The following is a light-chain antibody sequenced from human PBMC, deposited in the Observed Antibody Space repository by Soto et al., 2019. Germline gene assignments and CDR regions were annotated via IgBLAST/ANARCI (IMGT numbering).Light chain of an antibody. Sequence: QSALTQPASVSGSPGQSITLSCTGASSDVGRYNYVSWYQQHPGKAPKLMIYDVSNRPSGVSNRFSGSKSGNTASLTISGLQAEDEAEYYCSSHTRSNTLNVFGTGTKLTVL. CDR3: SSHTRSNTLNV. CDR1: SSDVGRYNY. J-gene: IGLJ1*01. V-gene: IGLV2-14*01. CDR2: DVS.